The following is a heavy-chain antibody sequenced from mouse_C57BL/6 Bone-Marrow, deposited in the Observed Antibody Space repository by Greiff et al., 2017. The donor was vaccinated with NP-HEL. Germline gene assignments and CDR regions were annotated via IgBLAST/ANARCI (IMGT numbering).Heavy chain of an antibody. J-gene: IGHJ2*01. CDR2: IYPGSGST. CDR1: GYTFTSYW. Sequence: QVQLQQPGAELVKPGASVKMSCKASGYTFTSYWITWVKQRPGQGLEWIGDIYPGSGSTNYNEKFKSKATLTVDTSSSTAYMQLSSLTSEDSAVYYGARGAAYYGSRRNCFDYWGQGTTLTVSS. D-gene: IGHD1-1*01. CDR3: ARGAAYYGSRRNCFDY. V-gene: IGHV1-55*01.